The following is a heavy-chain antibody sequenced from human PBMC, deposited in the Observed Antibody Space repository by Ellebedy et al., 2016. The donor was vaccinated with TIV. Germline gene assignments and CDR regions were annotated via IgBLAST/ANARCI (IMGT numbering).Heavy chain of an antibody. J-gene: IGHJ3*01. Sequence: GESLKISCAASGFTFSSYSMHWVRQAPGKGLEWVTFISPDGSVKYYADSVKGRFTVSRDNSKNTLYLQMDSLRDDETAVFYCARDLRVGQTNDALDVWGQGTMVTLSS. CDR2: ISPDGSVK. CDR1: GFTFSSYS. V-gene: IGHV3-30*04. D-gene: IGHD1-26*01. CDR3: ARDLRVGQTNDALDV.